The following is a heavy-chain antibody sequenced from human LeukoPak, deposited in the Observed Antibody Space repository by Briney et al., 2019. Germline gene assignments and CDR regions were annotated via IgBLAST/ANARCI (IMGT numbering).Heavy chain of an antibody. CDR3: AKDQDNWNDDGALDY. V-gene: IGHV3-23*01. Sequence: GGSLRLSCSASGFTFSSYAMSWVRQAPGKGLEWVSAISGSGGSTYYADSVKGRFTISRDNSKNTLYLQMNSLRAEDTAVYYCAKDQDNWNDDGALDYWGQGTLVTVSS. CDR1: GFTFSSYA. J-gene: IGHJ4*02. CDR2: ISGSGGST. D-gene: IGHD1-1*01.